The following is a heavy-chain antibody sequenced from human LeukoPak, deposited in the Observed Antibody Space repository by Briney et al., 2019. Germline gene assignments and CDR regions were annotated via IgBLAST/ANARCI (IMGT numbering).Heavy chain of an antibody. Sequence: GGALRLSCAASGYTFRTYEMNWVRQAPGKGLEWLSFISTGGSTIHYADSVKGRFTISRNNAKKSLYLQMNSLTVEDTAVYYCARDPPFSTGMDVWGKGTTVTVSS. CDR2: ISTGGSTI. CDR3: ARDPPFSTGMDV. V-gene: IGHV3-48*03. J-gene: IGHJ6*04. CDR1: GYTFRTYE.